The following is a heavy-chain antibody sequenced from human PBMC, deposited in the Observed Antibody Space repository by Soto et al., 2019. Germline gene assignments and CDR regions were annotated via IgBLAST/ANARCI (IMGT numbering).Heavy chain of an antibody. V-gene: IGHV4-34*01. CDR2: INHSGST. D-gene: IGHD3-16*01. CDR3: ARLGPLYGMDV. J-gene: IGHJ6*02. Sequence: QVQLQQWGAGLLKPSETLSLTCAVYGGSFSGYSWSWIRQPPGKGLEWIGGINHSGSTNYNPSLKSRVTISVDTSKNQFSLKVSSVTAADTAVYYGARLGPLYGMDVWGQGTTVTVSS. CDR1: GGSFSGYS.